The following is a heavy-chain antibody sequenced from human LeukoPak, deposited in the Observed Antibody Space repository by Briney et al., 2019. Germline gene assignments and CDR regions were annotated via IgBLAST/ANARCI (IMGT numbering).Heavy chain of an antibody. V-gene: IGHV3-11*01. D-gene: IGHD3-16*01. Sequence: PGGSLRLSCAASGFTFSDCYMSWIRQAPGKGLEWVSYISSSGSTIYYADSVKGRFTISRDNTRNSPYLQMNSLRAEDTAVYYCARGRTYQFDYWGQGTLVTVSS. CDR3: ARGRTYQFDY. CDR1: GFTFSDCY. CDR2: ISSSGSTI. J-gene: IGHJ4*02.